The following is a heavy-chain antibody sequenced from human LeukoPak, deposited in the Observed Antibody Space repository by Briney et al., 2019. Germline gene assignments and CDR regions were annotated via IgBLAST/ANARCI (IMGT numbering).Heavy chain of an antibody. Sequence: GRSLRLSCAASVFTFSSYGMHWVPQARGKGLEWVANIKQDGSEKYYVDSVKGRFTISRDNAKNSLYLQMNSLRAEDTAVYYCARDDCSSISCYHNWFDPWGQGTLVTVSS. V-gene: IGHV3-7*01. CDR3: ARDDCSSISCYHNWFDP. D-gene: IGHD2-2*01. CDR2: IKQDGSEK. J-gene: IGHJ5*02. CDR1: VFTFSSYG.